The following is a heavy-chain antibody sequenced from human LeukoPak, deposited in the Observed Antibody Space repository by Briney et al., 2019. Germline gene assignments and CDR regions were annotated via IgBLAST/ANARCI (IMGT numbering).Heavy chain of an antibody. CDR2: ISSSGSHT. Sequence: GGSLRLSCAASGFSVSNTYMSWVRQAPGKGLEWVSYISSSGSHTNYADSVTGRFTISRNNAKKSLHLQMNSLRAEDTAVYYCARHPDGSLSLDYWGQGTLVTVSS. CDR3: ARHPDGSLSLDY. D-gene: IGHD1-26*01. V-gene: IGHV3-11*03. J-gene: IGHJ4*02. CDR1: GFSVSNTY.